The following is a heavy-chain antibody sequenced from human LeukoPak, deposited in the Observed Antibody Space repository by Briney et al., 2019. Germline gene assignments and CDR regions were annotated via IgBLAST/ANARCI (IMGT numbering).Heavy chain of an antibody. J-gene: IGHJ4*02. CDR2: IYTSGST. CDR1: GGSISSYY. Sequence: SETLSLTCTVSGGSISSYYWSWIRQPPGKGLEWIGYIYTSGSTNYNPSLKSRVTISVDTSKNQFSLKLSSVTAADTAVYYCARLLGTAMGYYFDYWGQGTLVTASS. V-gene: IGHV4-4*09. CDR3: ARLLGTAMGYYFDY. D-gene: IGHD5-18*01.